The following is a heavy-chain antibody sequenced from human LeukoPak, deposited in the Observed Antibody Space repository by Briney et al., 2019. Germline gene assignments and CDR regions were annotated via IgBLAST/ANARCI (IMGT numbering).Heavy chain of an antibody. D-gene: IGHD3-16*01. Sequence: EGSLRLSCAASGFTFSSYEMNWVRQAPGKGLEWVSYIGNGGSPIYYADSVKGRFTISRDNAKNSLFLQMSSLRAEDTAVYYWAKPFAPGGKETLATVPS. V-gene: IGHV3-48*03. CDR1: GFTFSSYE. CDR3: AKPFAP. CDR2: IGNGGSPI. J-gene: IGHJ5*02.